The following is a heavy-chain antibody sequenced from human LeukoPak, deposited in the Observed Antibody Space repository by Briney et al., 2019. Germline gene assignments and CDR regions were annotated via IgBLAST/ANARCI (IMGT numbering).Heavy chain of an antibody. CDR2: LNPHSGGT. CDR1: GYTLRDYY. D-gene: IGHD2-15*01. CDR3: ARGLRIINGLDV. V-gene: IGHV1-2*02. Sequence: ASVKVSCEASGYTLRDYYIYWVRQAPGQGLEWLGWLNPHSGGTNYAQKFQGRVTLTSDTSISTAYMELSPLTSDDTATYYCARGLRIINGLDVWGQGTTVIVSS. J-gene: IGHJ6*02.